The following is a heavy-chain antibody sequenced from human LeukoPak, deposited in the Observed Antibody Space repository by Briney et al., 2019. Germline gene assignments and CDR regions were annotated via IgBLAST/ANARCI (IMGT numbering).Heavy chain of an antibody. CDR2: IYYSEHL. CDR1: GGSNSSSSYY. Sequence: AEPLSLTCTVSGGSNSSSSYYWRWIRQPPGKALEWIESIYYSEHLYYNLSLKSRVTRSVDTSKNPCSLKLISVTAADTAVYYCARQVWSSGWLSSVYYYYGMDVWGQGTTVTVSS. J-gene: IGHJ6*02. D-gene: IGHD6-19*01. CDR3: ARQVWSSGWLSSVYYYYGMDV. V-gene: IGHV4-39*01.